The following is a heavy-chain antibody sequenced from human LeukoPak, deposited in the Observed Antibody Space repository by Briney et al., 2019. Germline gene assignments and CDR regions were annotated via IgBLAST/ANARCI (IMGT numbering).Heavy chain of an antibody. Sequence: ASVKVSCKASGYTFTSYGISWVRQAPGQGLEWMGWISAYNGNTNYAQKLQGRVTMTTDTSTSTAYMELRSLRSDDTAVYYCARVGAGGSGSYYGAFDIWGQGTMVTVSS. D-gene: IGHD3-10*01. J-gene: IGHJ3*02. CDR2: ISAYNGNT. CDR3: ARVGAGGSGSYYGAFDI. CDR1: GYTFTSYG. V-gene: IGHV1-18*01.